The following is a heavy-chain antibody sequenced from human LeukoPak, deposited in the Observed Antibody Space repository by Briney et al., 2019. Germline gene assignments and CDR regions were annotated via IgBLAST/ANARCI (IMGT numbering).Heavy chain of an antibody. CDR2: ISGGDSGRT. D-gene: IGHD3-22*01. CDR1: GFDFKSYA. CDR3: ARTYDSHGYYPDY. V-gene: IGHV3-23*01. J-gene: IGHJ4*02. Sequence: GGSLRLSCDVSGFDFKSYAMTWVRQAPGKELEWDSAISGGDSGRTSYTDSVKGRFTISRDNSKQTLYLQMNSLRADDTAVYYCARTYDSHGYYPDYWGQGTLVTVSS.